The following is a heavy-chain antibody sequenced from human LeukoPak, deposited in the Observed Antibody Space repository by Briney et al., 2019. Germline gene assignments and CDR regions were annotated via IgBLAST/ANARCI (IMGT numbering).Heavy chain of an antibody. V-gene: IGHV3-11*04. J-gene: IGHJ4*02. CDR2: ISSSGSTI. Sequence: PGGSLRLSCAASGFTFSDYYMSWIRQAPGKGLEWVSYISSSGSTIYYADSVKGRFTISRDNAKNSLYLQMSSLRVEDTAVCYCTRRPYSSSWYYFDYWGQGTLVTVSS. D-gene: IGHD6-13*01. CDR1: GFTFSDYY. CDR3: TRRPYSSSWYYFDY.